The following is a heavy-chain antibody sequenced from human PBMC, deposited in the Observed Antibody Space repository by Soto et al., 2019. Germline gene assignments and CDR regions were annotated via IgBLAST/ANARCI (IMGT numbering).Heavy chain of an antibody. V-gene: IGHV5-51*03. CDR3: ARLNRIQLYGDYVFSAFDI. CDR2: IYPGDSDT. Sequence: EVQLVQSGAEVKKPGESLKISCKGSGYSFTSYWIGWVGQMPGKDLEWMGIIYPGDSDTRYSPSFQGQVTSSADKSISTAYLQWSSLKASDTAMYYCARLNRIQLYGDYVFSAFDIWGQGTMVTVS. J-gene: IGHJ3*02. CDR1: GYSFTSYW. D-gene: IGHD4-17*01.